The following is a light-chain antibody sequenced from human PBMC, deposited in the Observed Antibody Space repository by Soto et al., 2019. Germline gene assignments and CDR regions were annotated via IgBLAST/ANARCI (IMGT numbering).Light chain of an antibody. CDR1: QSVSSY. J-gene: IGKJ4*01. CDR3: QQRSNWLT. Sequence: EIELTQSPATLSLSPGERATLSCRASQSVSSYLAWYQQKPGQAPRLLIYDASNRATGIPARFSGSGSGTDFTLTISSLEPVDFAVYYCQQRSNWLTFGGGTKVEIK. V-gene: IGKV3-11*01. CDR2: DAS.